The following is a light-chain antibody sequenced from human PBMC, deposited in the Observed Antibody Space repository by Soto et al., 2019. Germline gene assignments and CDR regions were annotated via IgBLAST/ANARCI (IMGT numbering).Light chain of an antibody. J-gene: IGKJ2*01. CDR1: QSISSY. CDR3: QQSYSTLYT. V-gene: IGKV1-39*01. Sequence: DIQMTQSPSSLSASVGDRVTITCRASQSISSYLNWYQQKPGKAPKLLIYAASSLQSGVPSRFSGRGSGTDFTLTIRSLQPEDFATYYCQQSYSTLYTFGQGTKLEIK. CDR2: AAS.